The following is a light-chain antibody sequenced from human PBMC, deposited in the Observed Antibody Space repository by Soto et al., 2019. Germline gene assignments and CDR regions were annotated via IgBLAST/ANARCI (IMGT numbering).Light chain of an antibody. CDR3: SSYTTSNTRQIV. CDR1: SSDVGGYNY. CDR2: DVS. J-gene: IGLJ1*01. Sequence: VLTHPASVSGSPGQSITISCTGTSSDVGGYNYVSWYQQHPGKAPKFMIYDVSNRPSGVSNRFSGSKSGNTASLTISGLQAEDEADYYCSSYTTSNTRQIVFGTGTKVTVL. V-gene: IGLV2-14*01.